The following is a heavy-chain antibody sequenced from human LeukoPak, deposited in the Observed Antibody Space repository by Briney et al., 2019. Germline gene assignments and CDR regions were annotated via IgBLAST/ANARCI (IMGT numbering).Heavy chain of an antibody. CDR2: IWPDDSDT. Sequence: PGESLKISCKASGYNFTKHWVGWVRQRPGKGLEWMGIIWPDDSDTRYSPAFQGLVSMSVDTSISTAYLQWRSLEASDTAMCYCVRHSEVPFDSWGQGTLVTVSS. V-gene: IGHV5-51*01. CDR1: GYNFTKHW. J-gene: IGHJ4*02. CDR3: VRHSEVPFDS.